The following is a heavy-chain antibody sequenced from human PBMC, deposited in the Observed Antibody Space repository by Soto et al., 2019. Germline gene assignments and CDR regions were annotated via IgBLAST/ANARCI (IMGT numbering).Heavy chain of an antibody. Sequence: SETLSLTCTVSGGSVSSGSYYWSWLRQPPGKGLEWIGYIYYSGGTNYNPSLKSRVTISVDTSKNQFSLKLSSVTAADTAVYYCARDGDYYGSGSYPYYYYYYGMDVWGQGTTVTVSS. J-gene: IGHJ6*02. CDR1: GGSVSSGSYY. D-gene: IGHD3-10*01. V-gene: IGHV4-61*01. CDR2: IYYSGGT. CDR3: ARDGDYYGSGSYPYYYYYYGMDV.